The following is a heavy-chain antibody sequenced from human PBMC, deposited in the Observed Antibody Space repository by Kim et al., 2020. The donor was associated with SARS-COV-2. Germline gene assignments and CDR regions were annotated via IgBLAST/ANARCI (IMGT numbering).Heavy chain of an antibody. D-gene: IGHD5-12*01. J-gene: IGHJ2*01. Sequence: GGSLRLSCAASGFTFSSYAMHWVRQAPGKGLEWVAVISYDGSNKYYADSVKGRFTISRDNSKNTLYLQMNSLRAEDTAVYYCARDSSGYHYWYFDLWGRGTLVTVSS. CDR3: ARDSSGYHYWYFDL. CDR1: GFTFSSYA. CDR2: ISYDGSNK. V-gene: IGHV3-30-3*01.